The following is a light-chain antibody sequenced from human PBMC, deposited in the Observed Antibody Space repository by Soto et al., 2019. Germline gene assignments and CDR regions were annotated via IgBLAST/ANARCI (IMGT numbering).Light chain of an antibody. CDR3: CSYAGTYTHVV. J-gene: IGLJ2*01. CDR1: SSDVGGYNY. CDR2: DVN. V-gene: IGLV2-11*01. Sequence: QSVLTQPRSVSGSPRQSVTISCTGTSSDVGGYNYVSWYQQYPGKAPKLIIYDVNKRPSGVPDRFSGSKSGITASLTISGLQAEDEANYHCCSYAGTYTHVVFGGGTQLTVL.